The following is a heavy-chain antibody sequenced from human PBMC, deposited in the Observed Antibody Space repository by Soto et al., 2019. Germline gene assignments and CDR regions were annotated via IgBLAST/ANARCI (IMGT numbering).Heavy chain of an antibody. D-gene: IGHD3-22*01. CDR3: ATDPHYYDTTGYCLDN. V-gene: IGHV1-3*01. J-gene: IGHJ4*02. Sequence: ASVKVSCKASGYTFTSFAIHWVRQAPGQRPEWMGWINPDNGHTSYSQKFQGRVTITRDTSASAAYMELSSLRSDDTAVYYCATDPHYYDTTGYCLDNWGQGTLVTVSS. CDR1: GYTFTSFA. CDR2: INPDNGHT.